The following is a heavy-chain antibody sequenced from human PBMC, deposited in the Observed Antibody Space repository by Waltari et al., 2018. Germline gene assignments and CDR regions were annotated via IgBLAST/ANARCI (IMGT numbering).Heavy chain of an antibody. D-gene: IGHD5-18*01. CDR3: ARLEGYSYGWAFQ. V-gene: IGHV4-38-2*01. Sequence: QVQLQESGPGLVKPSETLSLTCAVSGYSISSGYYWGWIRQPPGKGLEWIGSIYHSGRTYYNPSLKSRVTIAVDTSKNQFSLKLSSVTAADTAVYYCARLEGYSYGWAFQWGQGTLVTVSS. J-gene: IGHJ4*02. CDR2: IYHSGRT. CDR1: GYSISSGYY.